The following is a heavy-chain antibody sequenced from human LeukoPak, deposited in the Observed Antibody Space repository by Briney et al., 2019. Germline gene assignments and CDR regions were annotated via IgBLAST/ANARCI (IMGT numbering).Heavy chain of an antibody. CDR2: IYSGGST. V-gene: IGHV3-53*01. CDR3: ARWRGGGSGWSYGMDV. D-gene: IGHD6-19*01. Sequence: GGSLRLSCAASGFTVSSNYMSWVRQAPGKGLEWVSVIYSGGSTYYADSVKGRFTISRDNSKNTLYLQMNSLRAEDTAVYYCARWRGGGSGWSYGMDVWGQGTTVTVSS. CDR1: GFTVSSNY. J-gene: IGHJ6*02.